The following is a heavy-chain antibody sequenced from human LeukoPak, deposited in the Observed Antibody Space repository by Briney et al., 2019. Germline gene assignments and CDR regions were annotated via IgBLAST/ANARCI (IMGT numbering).Heavy chain of an antibody. J-gene: IGHJ4*02. D-gene: IGHD6-6*01. CDR2: IYYSGGT. CDR3: ARLWDSSSSLDY. V-gene: IGHV4-59*08. CDR1: GGSISSYY. Sequence: PETLSLICTVSGGSISSYYWTWIRQPPGKGLGLEWIGYIYYSGGTNYNPSLKSRVTISIDTSKNRVSLKLSSVTAADTAVYYCARLWDSSSSLDYWGQGTLVTVSS.